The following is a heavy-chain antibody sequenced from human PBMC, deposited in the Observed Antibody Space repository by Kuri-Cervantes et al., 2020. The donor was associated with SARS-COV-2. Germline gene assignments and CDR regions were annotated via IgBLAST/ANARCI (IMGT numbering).Heavy chain of an antibody. J-gene: IGHJ4*02. CDR3: ARDQGHRIAAAGTIPFDY. Sequence: GESLKISCAASGFTFDDYGMSWVRQAPGKGLEWVSGINWNGGSTGYADSVKGRFTISRDNAKNTLYLQMNSLRAEDTAVYYCARDQGHRIAAAGTIPFDYWGQGTLVTVSS. V-gene: IGHV3-20*04. CDR2: INWNGGST. D-gene: IGHD6-13*01. CDR1: GFTFDDYG.